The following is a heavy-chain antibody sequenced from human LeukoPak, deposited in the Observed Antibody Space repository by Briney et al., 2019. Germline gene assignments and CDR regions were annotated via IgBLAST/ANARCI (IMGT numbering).Heavy chain of an antibody. J-gene: IGHJ5*02. CDR2: ISYDGSNK. CDR1: GFTFSSYS. D-gene: IGHD3-16*02. Sequence: GGSLRLSCAASGFTFSSYSMHWVRQAPGKGVEWVAVISYDGSNKYYADSVKGRFTISRDNSKNTLYLQMNSLRAEDTAVYYCARKELSVGWFDPWGQGTLVTVSS. V-gene: IGHV3-30*03. CDR3: ARKELSVGWFDP.